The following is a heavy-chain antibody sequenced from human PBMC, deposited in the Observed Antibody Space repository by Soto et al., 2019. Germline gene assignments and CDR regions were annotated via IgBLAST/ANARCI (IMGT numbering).Heavy chain of an antibody. Sequence: GGSLRLSCAASGFTFSSYAMSWVRQAPGKGLEWVSDISSSSSTIYYADSVKGRFTISRDNSKNSLYLQMNSLRAEDTAVYYCARGSSIAVAGVRYFDYWGQGTLVTVSS. CDR1: GFTFSSYA. J-gene: IGHJ4*02. D-gene: IGHD6-19*01. V-gene: IGHV3-48*01. CDR2: ISSSSSTI. CDR3: ARGSSIAVAGVRYFDY.